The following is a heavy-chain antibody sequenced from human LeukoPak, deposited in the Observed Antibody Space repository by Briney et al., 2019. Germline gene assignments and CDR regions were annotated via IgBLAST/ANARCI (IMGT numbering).Heavy chain of an antibody. V-gene: IGHV1-69*13. CDR2: IIPIFGTP. CDR3: ARDEQDSSSWYARWFDP. J-gene: IGHJ5*02. Sequence: SVKVSCKASGYTFTSYGISWVRQAPGQGLEWMGGIIPIFGTPHYAQTFQGRVTITADESTSTAYMELSSLRSEDTAVYYCARDEQDSSSWYARWFDPWGQGTLVTVSS. CDR1: GYTFTSYG. D-gene: IGHD6-13*01.